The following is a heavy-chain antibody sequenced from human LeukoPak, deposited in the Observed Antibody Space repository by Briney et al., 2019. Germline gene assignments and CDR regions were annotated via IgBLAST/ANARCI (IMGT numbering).Heavy chain of an antibody. CDR1: GGSISSSSYY. D-gene: IGHD6-13*01. CDR2: IYYSGST. Sequence: SETLSLTCTVSGGSISSSSYYWGWIRQPPGKGLEWIGSIYYSGSTYYNPSLKSRVTISVDTSKNQFSLKLSSVTAADTAVYYCARLSRPSSSWYHYFDYWGQGTLVTVSS. V-gene: IGHV4-39*01. CDR3: ARLSRPSSSWYHYFDY. J-gene: IGHJ4*02.